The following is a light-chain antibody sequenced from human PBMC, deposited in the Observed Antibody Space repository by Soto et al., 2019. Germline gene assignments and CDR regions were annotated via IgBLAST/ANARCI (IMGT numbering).Light chain of an antibody. Sequence: ELVWTQTPGTLSLSPGERATLSCRTSQSVSSSYLAWYQQKPGQAPRLLIYGASSRATGIPGRFSGSGSGTDFTLTISRLEPEDFAVYYCQQYGSSPQTFGQGTKVDIK. CDR3: QQYGSSPQT. V-gene: IGKV3-20*01. J-gene: IGKJ1*01. CDR2: GAS. CDR1: QSVSSSY.